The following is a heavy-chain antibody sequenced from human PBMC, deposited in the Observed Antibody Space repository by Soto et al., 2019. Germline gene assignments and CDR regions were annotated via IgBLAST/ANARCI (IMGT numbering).Heavy chain of an antibody. CDR2: IYPGDSDA. V-gene: IGHV5-51*01. D-gene: IGHD3-22*01. CDR3: ARKAYYDGGGPIDY. Sequence: GESLKISCKGSGYSCTNYWIGWVRQMPGKGLEWMGIIYPGDSDARYSPSFQGQVIISADRSISTASLQWSSLKASDTAMYYCARKAYYDGGGPIDYRGQGTVVSVSS. J-gene: IGHJ4*02. CDR1: GYSCTNYW.